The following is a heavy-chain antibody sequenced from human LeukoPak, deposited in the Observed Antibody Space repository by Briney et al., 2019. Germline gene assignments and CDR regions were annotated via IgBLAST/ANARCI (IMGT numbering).Heavy chain of an antibody. CDR2: IYHSGST. J-gene: IGHJ4*02. Sequence: PSETLSLTCAVSGYSISSGYYWGWIRQPPGKGLEWIGSIYHSGSTYYNPSLKSRVTISVDTSKNQFSLKLSSVTAADTAVYYCAADSIEGGHIVPRMWGQGTLVTVSS. CDR1: GYSISSGYY. CDR3: AADSIEGGHIVPRM. V-gene: IGHV4-38-2*01. D-gene: IGHD5/OR15-5a*01.